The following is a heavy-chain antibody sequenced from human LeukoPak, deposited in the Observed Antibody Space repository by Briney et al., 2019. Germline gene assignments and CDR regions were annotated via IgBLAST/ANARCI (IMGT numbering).Heavy chain of an antibody. Sequence: PGGSLRLSCAASGFTFSSYWMHCGRHAPGGGLGWVSRIYSDGSSTSYAGSVKGRFTISRDNAKNTLYLQMNSVRAEDTAVYYCARGFRFDYWGQGTLVTVSS. J-gene: IGHJ4*02. CDR3: ARGFRFDY. CDR1: GFTFSSYW. V-gene: IGHV3-74*01. CDR2: IYSDGSST.